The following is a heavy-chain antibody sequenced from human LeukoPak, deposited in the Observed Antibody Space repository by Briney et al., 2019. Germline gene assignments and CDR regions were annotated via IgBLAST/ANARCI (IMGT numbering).Heavy chain of an antibody. CDR2: ITTGDGNT. V-gene: IGHV3-23*01. CDR3: AKDGGLWVSAHWGDS. Sequence: GGSLGLSCTASGFTFSSYTMTWARQAPGKGLKWVSTITTGDGNTYYADSVKGRFTVSRDDSKNTLYLQMNSLRAEDTAVYYCAKDGGLWVSAHWGDSWGRGTLVTVSS. D-gene: IGHD7-27*01. CDR1: GFTFSSYT. J-gene: IGHJ4*02.